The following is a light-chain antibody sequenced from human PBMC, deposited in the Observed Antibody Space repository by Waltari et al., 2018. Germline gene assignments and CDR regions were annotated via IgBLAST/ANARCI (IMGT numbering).Light chain of an antibody. CDR2: KAS. V-gene: IGKV1-5*03. CDR1: QTINDW. Sequence: DIQMTQSPSTLSASIGDRVTITCRASQTINDWLSWYQQKPGRDPKLLSYKASDLESGVPSRFSGSGSGTEFTLTISSLQPDDFATYYCQQYSSFPLIFGPGTRVEIK. CDR3: QQYSSFPLI. J-gene: IGKJ3*01.